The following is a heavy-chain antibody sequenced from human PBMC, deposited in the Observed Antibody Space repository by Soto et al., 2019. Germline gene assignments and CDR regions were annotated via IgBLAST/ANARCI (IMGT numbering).Heavy chain of an antibody. V-gene: IGHV3-21*01. J-gene: IGHJ4*02. CDR3: AREDSIVIPAVSDF. CDR1: GFTFSSYS. Sequence: GGSLRLSCAASGFTFSSYSMNWVRQAPGEGLEWVSSISKSDYTYYSDSVKGRFTISRDNAKNSVSLQMNTLRVEDTAVYYCAREDSIVIPAVSDFWGQGTLVTVS. D-gene: IGHD2-2*01. CDR2: ISKSDYT.